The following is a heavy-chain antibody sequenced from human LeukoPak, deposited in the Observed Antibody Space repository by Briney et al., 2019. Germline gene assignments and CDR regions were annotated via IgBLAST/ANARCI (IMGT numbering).Heavy chain of an antibody. D-gene: IGHD6-6*01. CDR1: GGSISGGGYY. J-gene: IGHJ4*02. CDR3: ARIRIAALYFDY. CDR2: IYYSGST. V-gene: IGHV4-31*03. Sequence: SQTLSLTCTVSGGSISGGGYYWSWIRQHPGKGLEWIGYIYYSGSTYYNPSLKSRVTISVDTSKNQFSLKLSSVTAADTAVYYCARIRIAALYFDYWGQGTLVTVSS.